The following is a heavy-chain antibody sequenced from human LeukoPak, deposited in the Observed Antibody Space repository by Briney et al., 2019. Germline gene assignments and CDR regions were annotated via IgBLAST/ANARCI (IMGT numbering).Heavy chain of an antibody. Sequence: GGSLRLSCAACGFTFITYTMNWVRQASGKGLEWVSSISSSSSDIFYADSVKGRFTISRDNAKNSLYLQMNSLRAEDTAVYYCAREGGFYASGTYHTDYGMDVWGQGTTVTVSS. D-gene: IGHD3-10*01. CDR1: GFTFITYT. J-gene: IGHJ6*02. V-gene: IGHV3-21*01. CDR2: ISSSSSDI. CDR3: AREGGFYASGTYHTDYGMDV.